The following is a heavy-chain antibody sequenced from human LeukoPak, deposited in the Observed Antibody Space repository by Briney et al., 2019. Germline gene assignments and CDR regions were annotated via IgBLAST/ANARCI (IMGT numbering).Heavy chain of an antibody. CDR1: GFTFSSHW. CDR2: INSDGSST. CDR3: TRIYYDSGDYYPFDY. V-gene: IGHV3-74*03. Sequence: GGSLRLSCAASGFTFSSHWMHWVRQAPGKGLVWVSRINSDGSSTAYVDSVRGRFTISRDNAKNRLYLQMNSLRAEDTAVYYCTRIYYDSGDYYPFDYWGQGTLVTVSS. D-gene: IGHD3-22*01. J-gene: IGHJ4*02.